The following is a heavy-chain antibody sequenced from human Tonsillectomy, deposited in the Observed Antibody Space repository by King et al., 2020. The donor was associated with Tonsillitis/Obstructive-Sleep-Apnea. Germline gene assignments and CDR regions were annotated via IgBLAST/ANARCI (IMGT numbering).Heavy chain of an antibody. J-gene: IGHJ4*02. CDR2: IRSTVYNGTT. V-gene: IGHV3-49*05. D-gene: IGHD3-9*01. CDR1: GFTFGDYG. CDR3: GRDALDSLTGFHPDYFDY. Sequence: VQLVESGGGLVMPGRSLRLACTAAGFTFGDYGLSWFRQAPGKGPEWVGFIRSTVYNGTTEYAASVKGRFTISRDDSKSIAYLQMNSLKAADTGMYYCGRDALDSLTGFHPDYFDYWGQGTLVTVSS.